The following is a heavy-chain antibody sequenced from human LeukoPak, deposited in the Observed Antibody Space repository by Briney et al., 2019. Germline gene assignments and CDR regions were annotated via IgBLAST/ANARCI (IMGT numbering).Heavy chain of an antibody. CDR3: AKVSWGFGELSPLAY. CDR2: IRYDGSNK. Sequence: QPGGSPRLSCAASGFTFSSYGMHWVRQAPGKGLEWVAFIRYDGSNKYYADSVKGRFTISRDNSKNTLYLQMNSLRAEDTAVYYCAKVSWGFGELSPLAYWGQGTLVTVSS. J-gene: IGHJ4*02. CDR1: GFTFSSYG. V-gene: IGHV3-30*02. D-gene: IGHD3-10*01.